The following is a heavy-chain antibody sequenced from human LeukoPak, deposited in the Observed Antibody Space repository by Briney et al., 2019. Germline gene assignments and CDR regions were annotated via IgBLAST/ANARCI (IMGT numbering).Heavy chain of an antibody. Sequence: GGSLRLSCAASGFTFSSYAMHWVRQAPGKGLEWVAVISYDGSNKYYADSVKGRFTISRDNSKNTLYLQMNSLRAEDTAVYYCAREYYYDSSGKIDYWGQGTLVTVSS. V-gene: IGHV3-30*04. CDR1: GFTFSSYA. CDR2: ISYDGSNK. D-gene: IGHD3-22*01. J-gene: IGHJ4*02. CDR3: AREYYYDSSGKIDY.